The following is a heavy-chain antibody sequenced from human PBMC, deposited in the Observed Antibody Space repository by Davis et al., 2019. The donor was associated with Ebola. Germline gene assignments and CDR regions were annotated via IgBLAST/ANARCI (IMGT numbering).Heavy chain of an antibody. Sequence: GESLKISCGASGFTFSNYWMSWVRQAPEKGLEWVANIKQDGSEKYYVDSVKGRFTISRDNAKNSLYLQMNSLRAEDTAVYYCARDAEESVLVVYAALLLDYWGQGTLVTVSS. CDR1: GFTFSNYW. D-gene: IGHD2-8*02. CDR2: IKQDGSEK. J-gene: IGHJ4*02. V-gene: IGHV3-7*01. CDR3: ARDAEESVLVVYAALLLDY.